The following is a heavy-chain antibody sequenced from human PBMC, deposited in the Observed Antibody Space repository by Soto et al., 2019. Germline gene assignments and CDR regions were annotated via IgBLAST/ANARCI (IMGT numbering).Heavy chain of an antibody. D-gene: IGHD3-10*01. Sequence: SETLSLTCAVYGGSFSGYDWSWIRQPPGKGLEWIGEINHSGSTNYNPSLKSRVTISVDTSKNQFSLKLSSVTAADTAVYYCARGLPLLWFGELSTDYYYYGMDVWGQGTTVTVSS. J-gene: IGHJ6*02. CDR1: GGSFSGYD. CDR3: ARGLPLLWFGELSTDYYYYGMDV. CDR2: INHSGST. V-gene: IGHV4-34*01.